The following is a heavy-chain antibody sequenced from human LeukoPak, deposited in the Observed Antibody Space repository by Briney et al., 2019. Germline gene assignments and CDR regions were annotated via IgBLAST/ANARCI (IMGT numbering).Heavy chain of an antibody. CDR3: ASSCGGDCYSEVDAFDI. J-gene: IGHJ3*02. CDR2: IYSGGST. Sequence: PGRSLRLSCAASGFTVSSNYMSWVRQAPGKGLEWVSVIYSGGSTYYADSVKGRFTISRDNSKNTLYLQMNSLRAEDTAVYYCASSCGGDCYSEVDAFDIWGQGTMVTVSS. D-gene: IGHD2-21*02. CDR1: GFTVSSNY. V-gene: IGHV3-53*01.